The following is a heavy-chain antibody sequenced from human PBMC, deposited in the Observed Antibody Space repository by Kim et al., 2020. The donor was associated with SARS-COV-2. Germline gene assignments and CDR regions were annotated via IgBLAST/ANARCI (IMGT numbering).Heavy chain of an antibody. CDR3: YAVAGEDYFDY. Sequence: ASVKVSCKASGYTFTSYYMHWVRQAPGQGLEWMGIINPSGGSTSYAQKFQGRVTMTRDTSTSTVYMELSSLRSEDTAVYYCYAVAGEDYFDYWGQGTLVTVSS. J-gene: IGHJ4*02. D-gene: IGHD6-19*01. CDR1: GYTFTSYY. V-gene: IGHV1-46*01. CDR2: INPSGGST.